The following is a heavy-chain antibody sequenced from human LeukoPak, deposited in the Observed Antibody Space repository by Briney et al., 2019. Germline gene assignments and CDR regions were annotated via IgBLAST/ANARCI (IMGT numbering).Heavy chain of an antibody. CDR1: GVSISSGDYY. CDR2: IYYSGST. J-gene: IGHJ6*02. V-gene: IGHV4-30-4*01. Sequence: TLSLTCTVSGVSISSGDYYWSWIRQPPGKGLEWIGYIYYSGSTYYNPSPKSRVTISVDTSKNQFSLKLSSVTAADTAVYYCARGVAHCYYYGMDVWGQGTTVTVSS. CDR3: ARGVAHCYYYGMDV.